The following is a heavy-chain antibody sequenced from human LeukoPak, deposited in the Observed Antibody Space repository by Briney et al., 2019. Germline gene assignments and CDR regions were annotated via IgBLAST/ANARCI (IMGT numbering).Heavy chain of an antibody. Sequence: GASVKVSCTASGYTFINHGISWVRQAPGQGLEWMGWISGYNGNTKYAQKFQGRVTMTTDTSTSTAYMEVRSLRSDDTAVYYCAREGIAAATSVLDYWGQGTPVTVSS. D-gene: IGHD6-13*01. CDR1: GYTFINHG. J-gene: IGHJ4*02. V-gene: IGHV1-18*01. CDR3: AREGIAAATSVLDY. CDR2: ISGYNGNT.